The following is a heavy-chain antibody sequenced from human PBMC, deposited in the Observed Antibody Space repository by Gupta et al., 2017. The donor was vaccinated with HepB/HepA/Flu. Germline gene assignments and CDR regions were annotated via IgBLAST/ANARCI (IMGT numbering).Heavy chain of an antibody. CDR3: ARSPGVVMKPFDY. V-gene: IGHV3-48*02. J-gene: IGHJ4*02. CDR1: GFSFRSYI. CDR2: ISSSPGTV. Sequence: EVQLVESGGGLVQPGGSLRLSCAASGFSFRSYIMNWVRQAPGKGLEWVSYISSSPGTVYYADAVKGRFTISRDNAENTVYLQMNRPRDEDTALYYCARSPGVVMKPFDYGGQGTLVTVSS. D-gene: IGHD3-3*01.